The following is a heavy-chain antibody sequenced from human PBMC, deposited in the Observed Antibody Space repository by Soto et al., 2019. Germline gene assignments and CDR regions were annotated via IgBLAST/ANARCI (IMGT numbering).Heavy chain of an antibody. CDR1: GYTLIMYY. Sequence: ASVKVSCKASGYTLIMYYIHWMRQAPGQGLEWMGLINPSSGSTVYAQKFQGRVTMTRDTSTSTVYMDLSSLRSEDTAVYYCARSPYSSGYYYAIDYWGQGTQVTVSS. D-gene: IGHD3-22*01. J-gene: IGHJ4*02. V-gene: IGHV1-46*01. CDR2: INPSSGST. CDR3: ARSPYSSGYYYAIDY.